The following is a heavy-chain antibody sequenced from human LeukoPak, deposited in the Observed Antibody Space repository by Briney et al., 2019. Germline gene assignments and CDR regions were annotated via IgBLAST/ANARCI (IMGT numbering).Heavy chain of an antibody. Sequence: ASVKVSCKVSGYTLTELSMHWVRQAPGKGLEWMGGFDPEDGETIYAQKFQGRVTMTEDTSTDTAHMELSSLRSEDTAVYYCATDEGYCGGDCPYNYWGQGTLVTVSS. J-gene: IGHJ4*02. CDR1: GYTLTELS. V-gene: IGHV1-24*01. CDR2: FDPEDGET. D-gene: IGHD2-21*01. CDR3: ATDEGYCGGDCPYNY.